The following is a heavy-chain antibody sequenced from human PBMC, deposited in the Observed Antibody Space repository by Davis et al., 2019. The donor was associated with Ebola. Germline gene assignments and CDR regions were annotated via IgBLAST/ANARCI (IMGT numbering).Heavy chain of an antibody. J-gene: IGHJ2*01. Sequence: PSETLSLTCTVSGGSVSSGSYYWSWIRQPPGKGLEWIGYIYYSGSTNYNPSLKSRVTTSVDTSKNQFSLKLSSVTAADTAVYYCARDIRRSVAGTSTWYFDLWGRGTLVTVSS. D-gene: IGHD6-19*01. V-gene: IGHV4-61*01. CDR1: GGSVSSGSYY. CDR3: ARDIRRSVAGTSTWYFDL. CDR2: IYYSGST.